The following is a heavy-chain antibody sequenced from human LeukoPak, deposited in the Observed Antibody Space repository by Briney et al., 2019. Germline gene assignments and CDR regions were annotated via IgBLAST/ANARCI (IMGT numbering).Heavy chain of an antibody. CDR3: AKWPRYCSGGSCYGSGGYY. CDR2: ISGSGGST. CDR1: GFTFSSYT. J-gene: IGHJ4*02. Sequence: PGGSLRLSCAASGFTFSSYTMNWVRQAPGKGLEWVSAISGSGGSTYYADSVKGRFTISRDTSKNTLYLQMSSLRAEDTAVYYCAKWPRYCSGGSCYGSGGYYCGQGILVTVSS. V-gene: IGHV3-23*01. D-gene: IGHD2-15*01.